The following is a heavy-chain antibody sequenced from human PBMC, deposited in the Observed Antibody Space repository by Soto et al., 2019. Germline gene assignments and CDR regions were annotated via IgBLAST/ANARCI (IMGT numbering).Heavy chain of an antibody. V-gene: IGHV3-48*01. CDR2: ISSSSSTI. Sequence: EVQLVESGGGLVQPGGSLRLSCAASGFTFSSYSMNWVRQAPGKGLEWVSYISSSSSTIYYADSVKGRFTISRDNAKNSLYLQMNSLRAEDTAVYYCARCAGIAVAGKIYYMDVWGKGTTVTVSS. CDR3: ARCAGIAVAGKIYYMDV. J-gene: IGHJ6*03. CDR1: GFTFSSYS. D-gene: IGHD6-19*01.